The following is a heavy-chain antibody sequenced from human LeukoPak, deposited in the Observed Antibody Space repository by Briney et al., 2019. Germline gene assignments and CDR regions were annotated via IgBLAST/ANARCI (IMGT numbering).Heavy chain of an antibody. CDR3: ARVHPDGYSAY. V-gene: IGHV4-59*01. CDR1: GGSIISYY. D-gene: IGHD5-24*01. CDR2: IHYSGST. Sequence: YPSETLSLTCAVSGGSIISYYWSWIRQPPGKGLEWIGYIHYSGSTKYNPSLKSRVTISVDTSNNHFSLKLSSVTAADTAVYFCARVHPDGYSAYWGQGILVTVSS. J-gene: IGHJ4*02.